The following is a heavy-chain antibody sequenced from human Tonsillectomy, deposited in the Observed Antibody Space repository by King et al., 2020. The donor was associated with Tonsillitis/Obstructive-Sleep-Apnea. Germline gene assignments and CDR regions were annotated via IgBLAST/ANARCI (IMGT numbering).Heavy chain of an antibody. Sequence: VQLVESGAEVKKPGDSLRISCKGSGYSFTSYWISWVRQMPGKGLEWMGRIDPSDSYTNYSPSFQGHATISADKSISTAYLQWSSLKASDTAMYYCARSVVPAAKGYYYYMDVWGKGTTVTVSS. D-gene: IGHD2-2*01. CDR3: ARSVVPAAKGYYYYMDV. CDR2: IDPSDSYT. J-gene: IGHJ6*03. V-gene: IGHV5-10-1*01. CDR1: GYSFTSYW.